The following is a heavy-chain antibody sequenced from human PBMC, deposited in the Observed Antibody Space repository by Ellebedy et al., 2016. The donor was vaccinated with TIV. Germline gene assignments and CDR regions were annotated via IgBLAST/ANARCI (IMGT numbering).Heavy chain of an antibody. Sequence: ASVKVSXXASGYTFTGYYMHWVRQAPGQGLEWMGWINPNSGGTNYAQKFQGRVTMTRDTSISTAYMELSRLKSDDTAVYYCARDQVSGYSGYGDAFDIWGQGTMVTVSS. D-gene: IGHD5-12*01. V-gene: IGHV1-2*02. CDR1: GYTFTGYY. CDR2: INPNSGGT. CDR3: ARDQVSGYSGYGDAFDI. J-gene: IGHJ3*02.